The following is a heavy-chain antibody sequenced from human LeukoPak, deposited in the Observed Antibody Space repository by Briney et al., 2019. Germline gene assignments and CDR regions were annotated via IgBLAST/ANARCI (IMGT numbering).Heavy chain of an antibody. CDR2: IYHSGST. Sequence: SETLSLTCAVSGYSISSGYYWGWIRQPPGKGLGWIGSIYHSGSTYYNPSLKSRVTISVDTSKNQFSLKLSSVTAADTAVYYCARHLYDSSGYYPYYFDYWGQGTLVTVSS. CDR1: GYSISSGYY. V-gene: IGHV4-38-2*01. D-gene: IGHD3-22*01. CDR3: ARHLYDSSGYYPYYFDY. J-gene: IGHJ4*02.